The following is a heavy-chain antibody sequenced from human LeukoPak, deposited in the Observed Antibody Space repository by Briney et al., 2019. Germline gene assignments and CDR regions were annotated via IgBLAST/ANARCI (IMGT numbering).Heavy chain of an antibody. V-gene: IGHV4-34*01. CDR3: ARGIGRRPYYYYYGMDV. CDR2: INHSGST. Sequence: PSETLSLTCNVSGGSISGYHWSWIRQPPGKGLEWIGEINHSGSTNYNPSLKSRVTISVDTSKNQFSLKLSSVTAADTAVYYCARGIGRRPYYYYYGMDVWGQGTTVTVSS. CDR1: GGSISGYH. J-gene: IGHJ6*02.